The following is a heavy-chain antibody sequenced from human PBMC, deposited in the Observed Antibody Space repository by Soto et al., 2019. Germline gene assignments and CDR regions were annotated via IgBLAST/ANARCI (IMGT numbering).Heavy chain of an antibody. J-gene: IGHJ4*02. CDR3: ATFIFCSSTSCYGREDGY. CDR2: ISHSGGNT. V-gene: IGHV3-23*01. D-gene: IGHD2-2*01. Sequence: EVQLLESGGGLVQPGGSLRLSCAASGFTFSSYGMSWVRQAPGKGLEWVSAISHSGGNTYYADSVKGRFAISRDNSKNTLYLQMNSLRAEDTAVYYCATFIFCSSTSCYGREDGYWGQGTLVTVSS. CDR1: GFTFSSYG.